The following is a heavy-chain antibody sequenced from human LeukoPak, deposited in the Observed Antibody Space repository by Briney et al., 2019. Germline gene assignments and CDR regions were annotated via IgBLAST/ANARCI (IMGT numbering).Heavy chain of an antibody. Sequence: GGSLRLSCSASGFTFSDYYMSWIRQAPGKGLEWVSYISSSGSTIYYADSVKGRFTISRDNAKNSLYLQMNSLRAEDTAVYYCARDWGLLWFRELSLGAFDIWGQGTMVTVSS. CDR2: ISSSGSTI. CDR3: ARDWGLLWFRELSLGAFDI. CDR1: GFTFSDYY. V-gene: IGHV3-11*01. D-gene: IGHD3-10*01. J-gene: IGHJ3*02.